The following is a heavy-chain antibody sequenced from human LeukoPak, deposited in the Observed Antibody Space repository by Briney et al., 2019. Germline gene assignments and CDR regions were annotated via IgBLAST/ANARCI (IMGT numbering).Heavy chain of an antibody. Sequence: GWSLRLSCAASGFTFSDYYMSWIRQAPGKGLEWVSYISSSGSTIYYADSVKGRFTISRDNAKNSLYLQMNSLRAEDTAVYYCARDLEYDFWSGANFDYWGQGTLVTVSS. CDR2: ISSSGSTI. D-gene: IGHD3-3*01. V-gene: IGHV3-11*04. CDR3: ARDLEYDFWSGANFDY. CDR1: GFTFSDYY. J-gene: IGHJ4*02.